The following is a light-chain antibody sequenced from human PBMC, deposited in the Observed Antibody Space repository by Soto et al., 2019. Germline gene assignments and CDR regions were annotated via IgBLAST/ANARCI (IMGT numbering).Light chain of an antibody. CDR2: DAS. J-gene: IGKJ4*01. CDR3: QQRGNWPLT. V-gene: IGKV3-11*01. Sequence: EIVLTQSPATLTLSPGERATLSCRASQSVSSYLAWYQQNPGPAPRLLIYDASNRATGIPARFSGSGSGTDFTLTISSLEPEDFAVYYCQQRGNWPLTFGGGTKVEIK. CDR1: QSVSSY.